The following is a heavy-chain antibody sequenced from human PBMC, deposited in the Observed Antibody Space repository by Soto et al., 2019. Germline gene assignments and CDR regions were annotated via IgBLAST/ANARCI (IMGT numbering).Heavy chain of an antibody. CDR1: GFTFSSYW. CDR2: INPDGGTT. Sequence: EGQLVESGGGLVQPGGSLRLSCTASGFTFSSYWMNWVRQAPGKGLDWVSLINPDGGTTMYAESVKGRFTIFRDNAKNTVYLQMTSLRVEDTAVYYCARDLRGSPDYWGQGTLVTVSS. CDR3: ARDLRGSPDY. V-gene: IGHV3-74*03. D-gene: IGHD1-26*01. J-gene: IGHJ4*02.